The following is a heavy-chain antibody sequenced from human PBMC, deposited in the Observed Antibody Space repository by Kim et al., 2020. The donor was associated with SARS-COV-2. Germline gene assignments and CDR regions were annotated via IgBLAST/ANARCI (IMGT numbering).Heavy chain of an antibody. CDR1: GFTFSSYA. V-gene: IGHV3-23*01. D-gene: IGHD1-26*01. CDR3: AKFEPFNYIVGATLTDY. CDR2: ISGSGGST. J-gene: IGHJ4*02. Sequence: WGSLRLSCAASGFTFSSYAMSWVRQAPGKGLEWVSAISGSGGSTYYADSVKGRFTISRDNSKNTLYLQMNSLRAEDTAVYYCAKFEPFNYIVGATLTDYWGQGTLVTVSS.